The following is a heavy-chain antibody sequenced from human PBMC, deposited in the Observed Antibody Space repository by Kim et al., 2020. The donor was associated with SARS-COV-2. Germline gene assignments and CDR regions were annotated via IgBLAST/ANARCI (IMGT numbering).Heavy chain of an antibody. Sequence: GGSLRLSCAASGFTFSSYGMHWVRQAPGKGLEWVAVISYDGSNKYYADSVKGRFTISRDNSKNTLYLQMNSLRAEDTAVYYCAKDGSDEGATTGYYFDYWGQGTLVTVSS. J-gene: IGHJ4*02. V-gene: IGHV3-30*18. CDR2: ISYDGSNK. D-gene: IGHD1-26*01. CDR3: AKDGSDEGATTGYYFDY. CDR1: GFTFSSYG.